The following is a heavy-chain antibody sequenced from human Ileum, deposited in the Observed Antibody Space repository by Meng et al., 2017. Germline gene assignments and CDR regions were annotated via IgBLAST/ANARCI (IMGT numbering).Heavy chain of an antibody. Sequence: QVQLVQSGAEVKKPGASVKVSCKASGYTFSSLDINWVRQAPGQGLEWMGWMSPRSDDTGYAQKFQGRVTMTRDTSISTAYMELSSLTSEDTAIYYCARGVTAGLDYWGQGTLVTVS. CDR2: MSPRSDDT. V-gene: IGHV1-8*01. CDR1: GYTFSSLD. D-gene: IGHD5-18*01. CDR3: ARGVTAGLDY. J-gene: IGHJ4*02.